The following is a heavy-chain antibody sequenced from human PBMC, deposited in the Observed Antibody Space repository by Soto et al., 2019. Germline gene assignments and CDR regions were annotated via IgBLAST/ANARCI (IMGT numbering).Heavy chain of an antibody. CDR3: AHSVPPETYSSSWYVRRWGHDWFDP. CDR1: GFSLSTSGVG. Sequence: SGPTLVKPTQTLTLTCTFSGFSLSTSGVGVGWIRQPPGKALEWLALIYWDDDKRYSPSLKSRLTITKDTSKNQVVLTMTNMDPVDTATYYCAHSVPPETYSSSWYVRRWGHDWFDPWGQGTLVTVSS. V-gene: IGHV2-5*02. D-gene: IGHD6-13*01. J-gene: IGHJ5*02. CDR2: IYWDDDK.